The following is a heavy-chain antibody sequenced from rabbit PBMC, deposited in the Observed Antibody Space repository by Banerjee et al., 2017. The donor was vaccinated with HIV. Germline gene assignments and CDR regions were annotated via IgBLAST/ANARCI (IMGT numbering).Heavy chain of an antibody. CDR1: GFSFSSSYW. Sequence: EESGGDLVKPEGSLTLTCTASGFSFSSSYWICWVRQAPGKGLEWIACIYVDNGNTYYASWAKGRFTISKTSSTTVTLQMTSLTAADTATYFCASGSSGYYEDWLDLWGPGTLVTVS. D-gene: IGHD1-1*01. CDR3: ASGSSGYYEDWLDL. CDR2: IYVDNGNT. V-gene: IGHV1S45*01. J-gene: IGHJ5*01.